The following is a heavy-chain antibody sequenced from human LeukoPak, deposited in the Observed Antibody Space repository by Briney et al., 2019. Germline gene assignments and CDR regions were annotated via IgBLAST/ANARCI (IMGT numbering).Heavy chain of an antibody. CDR2: INSDGSST. CDR3: ARDIAAAQAFDY. Sequence: PGGSLRLSCAASGFTFSSYWMHWVRHAPGKGLVWVSRINSDGSSTSYADSVKGRFTISRDNAKNTLYLQMNSLRAEDTAVYYCARDIAAAQAFDYWGQGTLVTVSS. V-gene: IGHV3-74*01. CDR1: GFTFSSYW. D-gene: IGHD6-13*01. J-gene: IGHJ4*02.